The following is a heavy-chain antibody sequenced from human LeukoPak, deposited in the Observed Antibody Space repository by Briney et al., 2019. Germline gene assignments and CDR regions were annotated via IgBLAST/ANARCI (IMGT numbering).Heavy chain of an antibody. CDR1: GFTFGNYG. CDR3: AKSGLNRFDY. Sequence: GGSLRLSCAASGFTFGNYGMSWVRQAPGKGLEWVSGINWNGGSTGYADSVEGRFTIFRDNAKNSQYLQMNSLRAEDTAVYYCAKSGLNRFDYWGQGTLVTVPS. J-gene: IGHJ4*02. D-gene: IGHD2-15*01. CDR2: INWNGGST. V-gene: IGHV3-20*04.